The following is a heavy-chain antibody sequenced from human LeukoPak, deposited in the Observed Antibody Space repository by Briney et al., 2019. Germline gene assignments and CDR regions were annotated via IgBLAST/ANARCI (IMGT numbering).Heavy chain of an antibody. D-gene: IGHD6-19*01. J-gene: IGHJ4*02. Sequence: PSQTLSLTCTVSGGSISSGGYYWSWIRQHPGKGLEWIGYIYYSGSTYYNPSLKSRVTISVDTSKNQFSLKLTSVTAADTAVYYCARGRIAVAPLPPDSWGQGTLVTVSS. CDR3: ARGRIAVAPLPPDS. CDR2: IYYSGST. CDR1: GGSISSGGYY. V-gene: IGHV4-31*03.